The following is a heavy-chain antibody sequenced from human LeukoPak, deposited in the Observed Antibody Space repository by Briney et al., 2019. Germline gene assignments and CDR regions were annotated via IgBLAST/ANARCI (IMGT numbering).Heavy chain of an antibody. J-gene: IGHJ4*02. CDR1: GYTFTSYY. V-gene: IGHV1-46*01. D-gene: IGHD6-19*01. CDR2: INPSGGST. CDR3: AGDPGGAGYSSGHEDY. Sequence: ASVKVSCKASGYTFTSYYMHWVRQAPGQGLEWMGIINPSGGSTSYAQKFQGRVTMTRDTSTSTVYMELSSLRSEDTAVYYCAGDPGGAGYSSGHEDYWGQGTLVTVSS.